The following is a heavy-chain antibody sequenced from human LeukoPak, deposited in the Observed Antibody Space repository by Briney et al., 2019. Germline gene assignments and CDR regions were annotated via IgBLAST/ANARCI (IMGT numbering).Heavy chain of an antibody. J-gene: IGHJ2*01. V-gene: IGHV3-48*02. CDR3: ARDIVVVSAAMVRLDL. D-gene: IGHD2-2*01. CDR2: IGTNSSTI. CDR1: GFTFSTYS. Sequence: GGSLRLSCAASGFTFSTYSMNWVRQAPGKGLEWVSYIGTNSSTIYYADSVKGRFTISRDNAKNSLHLQMNRLRDEDTAVYYCARDIVVVSAAMVRLDLWGRGTLVTVSS.